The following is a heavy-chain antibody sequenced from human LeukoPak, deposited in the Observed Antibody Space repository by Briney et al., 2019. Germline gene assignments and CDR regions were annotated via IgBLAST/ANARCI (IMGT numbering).Heavy chain of an antibody. CDR2: ISYDGSNK. D-gene: IGHD6-19*01. Sequence: GSLRLSCAASGFTFSSYDMHWVRQAPGKGLEWVAVISYDGSNKYYADSVKGRFTISRDNSKNTLYLQMNSLRAEDTAVYYCGTVPPSEGVAGKGSFDYWGQGTLVTVSS. J-gene: IGHJ4*02. CDR1: GFTFSSYD. V-gene: IGHV3-30*03. CDR3: GTVPPSEGVAGKGSFDY.